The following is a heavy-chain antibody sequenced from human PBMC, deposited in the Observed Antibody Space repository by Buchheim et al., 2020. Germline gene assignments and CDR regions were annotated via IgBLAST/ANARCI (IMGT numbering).Heavy chain of an antibody. CDR1: GGSISNSAYF. CDR3: ARENRDGYRNGVGV. J-gene: IGHJ6*02. Sequence: QLQLQESGPGLVKPSETLSLTCTVSGGSISNSAYFWGWTRQPPGKGPEWIATIRYSGTTYFNPSLQNRATISVDTSKNQFSLTLRSVTAADTALYYCARENRDGYRNGVGVWGQGTT. CDR2: IRYSGTT. V-gene: IGHV4-39*07. D-gene: IGHD5-24*01.